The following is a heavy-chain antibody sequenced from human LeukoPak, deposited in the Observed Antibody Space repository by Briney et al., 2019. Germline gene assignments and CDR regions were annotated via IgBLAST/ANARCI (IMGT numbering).Heavy chain of an antibody. J-gene: IGHJ4*02. V-gene: IGHV3-74*01. Sequence: GGSLRLSCAVSGFTLSNYWVHWVRQAPGKGLVWVSHINIDGSITRYADSVKGRFTISRDNAKNTLYLQMNSLRAEDTAVYYCARDGYNSGWVDYWGQGTLVTVSS. CDR3: ARDGYNSGWVDY. D-gene: IGHD6-19*01. CDR2: INIDGSIT. CDR1: GFTLSNYW.